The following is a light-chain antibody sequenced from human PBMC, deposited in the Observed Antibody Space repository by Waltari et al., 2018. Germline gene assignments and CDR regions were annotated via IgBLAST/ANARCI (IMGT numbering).Light chain of an antibody. CDR1: QSISSY. CDR2: AAS. V-gene: IGKV1-39*01. J-gene: IGKJ4*01. CDR3: QQSYSTPLT. Sequence: DIQMTQSPSSLSASVGARVTITCRASQSISSYLNWYQQKPGKAPNLLISAASSLQSGVPSRFSGSGYGTDFTLTISSLQPGDFATYYCQQSYSTPLTFGGGTKVEIK.